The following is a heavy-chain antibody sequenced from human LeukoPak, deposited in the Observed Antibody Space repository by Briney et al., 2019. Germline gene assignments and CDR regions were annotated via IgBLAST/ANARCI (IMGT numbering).Heavy chain of an antibody. D-gene: IGHD5-18*01. CDR1: GGSISSYY. V-gene: IGHV4-59*01. CDR3: ARHPMDTAMATS. J-gene: IGHJ5*02. Sequence: SETLSLTCTVSGGSISSYYWSWIRQPPGKGLEWIGYIYYSGSTNYNPSLKSRVTISVDTSKNQFSLKLSSVTAADTAVYYCARHPMDTAMATSWGQGTLVTVSS. CDR2: IYYSGST.